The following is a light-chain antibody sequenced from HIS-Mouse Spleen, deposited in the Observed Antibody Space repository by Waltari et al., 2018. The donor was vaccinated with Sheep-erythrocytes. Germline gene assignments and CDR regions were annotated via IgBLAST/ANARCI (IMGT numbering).Light chain of an antibody. CDR2: DVS. V-gene: IGLV2-11*01. J-gene: IGLJ1*01. CDR3: CSYAGSYNHV. CDR1: SSDVGGYNY. Sequence: QSALTQPRSVSGSPGQSVTISCTGTSSDVGGYNYVSWYQQHPGKAPKLMIYDVSKRPSGVPDRFSDYKSGNTASLTSSGLQAEDEADYYCCSYAGSYNHVFATGTKVTVL.